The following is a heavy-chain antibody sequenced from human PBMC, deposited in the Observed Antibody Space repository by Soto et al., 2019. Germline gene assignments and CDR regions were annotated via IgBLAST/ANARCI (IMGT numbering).Heavy chain of an antibody. J-gene: IGHJ4*02. Sequence: SGAEMKKPGSSVKVSCQSSGGTFNTYAMNWVRQAPGQGPEWMGDISPMFGAANYAPKFQGRVTITADESTGTSYMQLSSLTSEDTALYFCAREVQVHTPAFVYWGQGTLVTVSS. CDR1: GGTFNTYA. D-gene: IGHD3-10*01. V-gene: IGHV1-69*19. CDR2: ISPMFGAA. CDR3: AREVQVHTPAFVY.